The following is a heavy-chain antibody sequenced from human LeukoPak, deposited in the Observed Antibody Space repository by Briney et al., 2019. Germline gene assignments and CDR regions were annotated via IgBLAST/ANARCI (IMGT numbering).Heavy chain of an antibody. CDR2: IYSGGST. D-gene: IGHD1-14*01. CDR3: ARDTVISGFDY. V-gene: IGHV3-53*01. CDR1: GFTVSSNY. Sequence: GGSLRLSCAASGFTVSSNYMSWVRQAPGKGLEWVSVIYSGGSTYYADSVKGRFTISRDNSKNTLYLQMNSLRAEDTAVYYCARDTVISGFDYWGQGTLVTVSS. J-gene: IGHJ4*02.